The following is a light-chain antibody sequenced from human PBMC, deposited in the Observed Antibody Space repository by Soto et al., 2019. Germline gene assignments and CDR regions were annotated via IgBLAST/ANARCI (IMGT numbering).Light chain of an antibody. Sequence: EIVLTQSPGTLSLSPGERATLSCRASQSVSSSYLAWYQQKPGQAPRLLIYGASSRATGISDRFSGSGSGTDFTLNISRLEPEDFAVYYCQQYAGSRTFGQGTKVEIK. CDR3: QQYAGSRT. CDR2: GAS. CDR1: QSVSSSY. V-gene: IGKV3-20*01. J-gene: IGKJ1*01.